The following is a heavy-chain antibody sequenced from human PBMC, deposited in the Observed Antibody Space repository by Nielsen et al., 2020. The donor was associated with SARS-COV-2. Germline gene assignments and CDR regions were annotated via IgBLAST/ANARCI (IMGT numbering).Heavy chain of an antibody. D-gene: IGHD3-3*02. V-gene: IGHV1-18*04. CDR3: ARVVSALLVNWFDP. J-gene: IGHJ5*02. CDR1: GYNFISFG. Sequence: ASVKVSCKTSGYNFISFGISWVRQAPGQGLEWMGWISAYNGNTNYAQKLQGRVTMTTDTSTSTAYMELRSLRSDDTAVYYCARVVSALLVNWFDPWGQGTLVTVSS. CDR2: ISAYNGNT.